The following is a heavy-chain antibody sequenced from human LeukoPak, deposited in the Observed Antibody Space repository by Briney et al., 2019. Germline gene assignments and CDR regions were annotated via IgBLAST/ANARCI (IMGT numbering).Heavy chain of an antibody. CDR1: GYSFSSHW. CDR2: IDPSDSET. CDR3: ARQTAMGRSGDY. J-gene: IGHJ4*02. V-gene: IGHV5-51*01. Sequence: GESLKISCKGSGYSFSSHWIGWVRQMPGKGLEWMGIIDPSDSETRYTPSFQGQVTISVDESLTTAYLQWTSLKASDTAMYYCARQTAMGRSGDYWGQGTQVTVSS. D-gene: IGHD5-18*01.